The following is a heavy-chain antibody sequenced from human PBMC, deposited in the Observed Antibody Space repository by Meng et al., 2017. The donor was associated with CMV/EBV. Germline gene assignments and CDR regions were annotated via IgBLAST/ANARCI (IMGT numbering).Heavy chain of an antibody. CDR3: ARIPKGSSWNYFDY. J-gene: IGHJ4*02. CDR2: ISISSSYI. D-gene: IGHD6-13*01. V-gene: IGHV3-21*01. Sequence: GESLKISCAASGFTFSSYSMNWVRQAPGKGLEWVSSISISSSYIYYADSVKGRFTISRDNAKNSLYLQMNSLRAEDTAVYYCARIPKGSSWNYFDYWGQGTLVTVSS. CDR1: GFTFSSYS.